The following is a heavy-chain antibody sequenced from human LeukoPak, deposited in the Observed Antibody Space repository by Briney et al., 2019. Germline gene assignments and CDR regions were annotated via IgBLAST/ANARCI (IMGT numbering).Heavy chain of an antibody. V-gene: IGHV4-4*02. D-gene: IGHD4-23*01. Sequence: PSETLSLTCAVSGGSISSSNWWSWVRQPPGKGLEWIGEIYHGGSTNYNPSLKSRVTISVDTSKNQFSLKLSSVTAADTAVYYCAREDGGNSYYFDYWGQGTLVTVSS. CDR1: GGSISSSNW. J-gene: IGHJ4*02. CDR3: AREDGGNSYYFDY. CDR2: IYHGGST.